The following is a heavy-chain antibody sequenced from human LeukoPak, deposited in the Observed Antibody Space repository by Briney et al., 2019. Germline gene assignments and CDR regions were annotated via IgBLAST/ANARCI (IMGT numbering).Heavy chain of an antibody. V-gene: IGHV2-26*01. D-gene: IGHD3-3*01. CDR1: GFSLSNPRMS. CDR2: IFSNDEK. Sequence: SGPTLVKPTETLTLTCTVSGFSLSNPRMSVSWIRQPPGKALEWLAHIFSNDEKSYSTSLKSRLTISKDTSKRQVVLTMPNMDPVDTATYYCARSDYDTWSGSSYYFDYWGQGTLVTVSS. J-gene: IGHJ4*02. CDR3: ARSDYDTWSGSSYYFDY.